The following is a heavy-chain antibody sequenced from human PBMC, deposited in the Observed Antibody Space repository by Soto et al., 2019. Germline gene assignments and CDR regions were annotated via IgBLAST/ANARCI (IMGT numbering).Heavy chain of an antibody. CDR3: ARVLNGQWYFDY. V-gene: IGHV3-74*01. CDR1: GFTFSSYW. Sequence: PGGSLRVSWGASGFTFSSYWMHWVRQAPGKGLVWVSRVNTDESRTSYADSVQGRFTISRDNAKNTLYLQMNSLRAEDTAVYHCARVLNGQWYFDYWGQGTLVTVSS. D-gene: IGHD6-19*01. CDR2: VNTDESRT. J-gene: IGHJ4*02.